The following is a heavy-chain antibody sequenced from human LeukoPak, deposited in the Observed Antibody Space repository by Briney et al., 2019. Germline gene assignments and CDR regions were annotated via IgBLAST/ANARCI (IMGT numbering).Heavy chain of an antibody. J-gene: IGHJ4*02. CDR1: GGSISSYY. V-gene: IGHV4-59*01. CDR3: ARVSGVSGSPEAVDY. D-gene: IGHD1-26*01. Sequence: PSETLSLTCTVSGGSISSYYWSWIRQPPGKGLEWVGHIYYSGSTNYNASRQSRVTISVDPSKNQFSLKMSSVTAADTAVYCCARVSGVSGSPEAVDYWGQGTLVTVSS. CDR2: IYYSGST.